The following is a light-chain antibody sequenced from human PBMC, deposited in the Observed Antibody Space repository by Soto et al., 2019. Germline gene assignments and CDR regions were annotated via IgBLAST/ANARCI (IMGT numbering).Light chain of an antibody. V-gene: IGLV2-14*02. CDR3: SSYTSSSTLLYV. Sequence: QPVLTQPASVSGSPGQSITISCTGTSSDVGSYNLVSWYQQHPGKAPKLMIYAVSHRPSGVSNRFSGSKSGNTASLTISGLQAEDEADYYCSSYTSSSTLLYVFGTGTKLTVL. J-gene: IGLJ1*01. CDR2: AVS. CDR1: SSDVGSYNL.